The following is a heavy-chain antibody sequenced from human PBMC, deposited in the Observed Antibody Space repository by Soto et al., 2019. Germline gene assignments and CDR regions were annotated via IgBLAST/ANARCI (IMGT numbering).Heavy chain of an antibody. D-gene: IGHD6-19*01. CDR1: GFTFSSYA. V-gene: IGHV3-64*01. CDR2: ISSNGGST. CDR3: ARVEGYSGGWYEGAFDY. J-gene: IGHJ4*02. Sequence: EVQLVESGGGLVQPGGSLRLSCAASGFTFSSYAMHWVRQAPGKGLEYVSAISSNGGSTYYANSVKGRFTISRDNSKNTLYLQMGSLRAEDMAVYYCARVEGYSGGWYEGAFDYWGQGTLVTVSS.